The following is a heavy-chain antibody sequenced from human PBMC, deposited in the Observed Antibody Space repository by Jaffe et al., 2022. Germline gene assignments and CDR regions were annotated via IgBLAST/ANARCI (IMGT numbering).Heavy chain of an antibody. D-gene: IGHD3-10*01. Sequence: EVQLVESGGGLVQPGRSLRLSCAASGFTFDDYAMHWVRQAPGKGLEWVSGISWNSGSIGYADSVKGRFTISRDNAKNSLYLQMNSLRAEDTALYYCAKDSQELGYYYGSGVVVPYYFDYWGQGTLVTVSS. CDR1: GFTFDDYA. CDR3: AKDSQELGYYYGSGVVVPYYFDY. V-gene: IGHV3-9*01. J-gene: IGHJ4*02. CDR2: ISWNSGSI.